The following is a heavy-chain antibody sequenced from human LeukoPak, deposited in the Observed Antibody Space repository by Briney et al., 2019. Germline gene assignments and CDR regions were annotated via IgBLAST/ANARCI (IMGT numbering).Heavy chain of an antibody. CDR1: GFTFSSYS. Sequence: SGGSLRLSCAASGFTFSSYSMNRVRQAPGKGLEWVSSIRSSSSYIYYADSVKGRFTISRDNAKDSLYLQMNSLRAEDTAVYYCASLTPIAAAGYYHDYWGQGTLVTVSS. V-gene: IGHV3-21*01. CDR2: IRSSSSYI. D-gene: IGHD6-13*01. J-gene: IGHJ4*02. CDR3: ASLTPIAAAGYYHDY.